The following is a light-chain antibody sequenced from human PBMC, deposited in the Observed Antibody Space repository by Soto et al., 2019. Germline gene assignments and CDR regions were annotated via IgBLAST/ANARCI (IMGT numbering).Light chain of an antibody. V-gene: IGLV6-57*04. CDR2: EDN. J-gene: IGLJ3*02. CDR1: GGSVASNF. CDR3: QSYGDNNQV. Sequence: NFMLTQPLSVSESPGKTVTISCTRSGGSVASNFVQWSQRRPDSAPTTVLNEDNKRPSGVPDRFSGSIDSSSNSASLTISGLKTEDEADYYCQSYGDNNQVFGGGTKLTVL.